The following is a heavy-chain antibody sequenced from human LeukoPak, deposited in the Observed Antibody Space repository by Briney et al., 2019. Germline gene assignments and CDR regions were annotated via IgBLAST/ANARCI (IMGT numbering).Heavy chain of an antibody. J-gene: IGHJ4*02. CDR3: ARDYSSSWYPHRRYFDY. CDR1: GGSNSSYY. D-gene: IGHD6-13*01. CDR2: IYTSGST. Sequence: SETLSLTCTVSGGSNSSYYWSWIRQPAGKGLEWIGRIYTSGSTNYNPSLKSRVTISVDKSKNQFSLKLSSVTAADTAVYYCARDYSSSWYPHRRYFDYWGQGTLVTVSS. V-gene: IGHV4-4*07.